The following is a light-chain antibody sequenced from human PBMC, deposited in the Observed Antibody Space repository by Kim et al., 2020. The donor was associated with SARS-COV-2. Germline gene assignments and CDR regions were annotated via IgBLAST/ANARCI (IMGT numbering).Light chain of an antibody. V-gene: IGKV1-39*01. CDR3: QQSHSTPPA. CDR2: AAS. J-gene: IGKJ3*01. CDR1: QSISNY. Sequence: DIQMTQSPSSLSASVGDRVTITCRASQSISNYLNWYQQKSGEAPKLLIYAASTLQSGVPARFSGSGSGTDFTLTISSLQPEDFATYYCQQSHSTPPAFGLGTKVDIK.